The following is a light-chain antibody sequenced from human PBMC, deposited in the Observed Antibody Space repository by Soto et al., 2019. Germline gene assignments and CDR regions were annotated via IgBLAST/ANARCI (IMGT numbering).Light chain of an antibody. Sequence: DIQMTQSPSSLSASVGDRITITCRASQGISNYLAWYQQKPGKVPKLLIYAASTLQSGVPSRFSGSGSGTDFTLTISSLQPEDVATDYCQKYNSAPWTGGLGTKVEIK. J-gene: IGKJ1*01. V-gene: IGKV1-27*01. CDR2: AAS. CDR1: QGISNY. CDR3: QKYNSAPWT.